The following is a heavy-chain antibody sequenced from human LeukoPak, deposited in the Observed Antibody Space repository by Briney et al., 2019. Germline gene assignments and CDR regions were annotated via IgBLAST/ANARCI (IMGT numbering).Heavy chain of an antibody. D-gene: IGHD6-19*01. CDR1: GFTVSANY. CDR3: GSLYRSAWSVDY. J-gene: IGHJ4*02. Sequence: GSLRLSCAASGFTVSANYMSWVRQPPGKGLEWIGTFYYSGSTYYNPSLKSRVTISVDTSKNKFSLRLTSVTATDTAVYYCGSLYRSAWSVDYWGQGTLVTVSS. V-gene: IGHV4-38-2*01. CDR2: FYYSGST.